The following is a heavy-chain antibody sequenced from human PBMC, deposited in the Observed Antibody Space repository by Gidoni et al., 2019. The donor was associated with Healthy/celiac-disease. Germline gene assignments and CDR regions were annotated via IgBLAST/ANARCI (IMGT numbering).Heavy chain of an antibody. CDR2: IYYSVST. J-gene: IGHJ5*02. CDR3: ARRPPGEGFGEGNP. D-gene: IGHD3-10*01. CDR1: GGSISSSSYY. V-gene: IGHV4-39*01. Sequence: QLQLQESGPGLVKPSETLSLTCTVSGGSISSSSYYWGWIRQPPGKGLEWIGSIYYSVSTYYNPSLKSRVTISVDTSKNQFSLKLSSVTAADTAVYYCARRPPGEGFGEGNPWGQGTLVTVSS.